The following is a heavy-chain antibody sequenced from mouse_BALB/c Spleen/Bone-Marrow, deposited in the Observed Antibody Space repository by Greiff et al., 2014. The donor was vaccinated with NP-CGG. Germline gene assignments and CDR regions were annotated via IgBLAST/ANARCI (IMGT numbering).Heavy chain of an antibody. J-gene: IGHJ3*01. CDR3: TRSRAYFRDWFAY. CDR2: IDPYYGTT. V-gene: IGHV1-39*01. Sequence: VQLQQSGPELEKPGASVKISCKASGHSFTGYNMNWVKQSHGKSLEWIGNIDPYYGTTTFNQKFKDKATLTVDKSSSTAYMQLKSLTSKDSAVYYCTRSRAYFRDWFAYWGQGTLVTVSA. D-gene: IGHD2-14*01. CDR1: GHSFTGYN.